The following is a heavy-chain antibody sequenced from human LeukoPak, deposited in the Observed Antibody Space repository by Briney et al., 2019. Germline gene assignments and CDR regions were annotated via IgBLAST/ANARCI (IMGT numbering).Heavy chain of an antibody. CDR2: ISSSSSYI. CDR3: ARDLALTLLFDY. V-gene: IGHV3-21*01. J-gene: IGHJ4*02. D-gene: IGHD3-9*01. CDR1: GFTFSSYS. Sequence: PGGSLRLSCAASGFTFSSYSMNWVRQAPGKGLEWVSSISSSSSYIYYADSVKGRFTISRDNAKNSLYLQMNSLRAEDTAVYYCARDLALTLLFDYWGQGTLVTVSS.